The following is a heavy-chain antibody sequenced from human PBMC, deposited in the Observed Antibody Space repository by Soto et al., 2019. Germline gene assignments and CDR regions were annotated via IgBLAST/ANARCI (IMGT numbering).Heavy chain of an antibody. CDR1: GFTFSSYA. D-gene: IGHD6-13*01. CDR2: ISGSGGST. Sequence: EVQLLESGGGLVQPGGSLRLSCAASGFTFSSYAMSWVRQAPGKGLEWVSAISGSGGSTYYADSVKGRFTISRDKSKNTLDLQMNSLRGEDTAGYYCGKVIAAAGTGYWFDPGGQGALVTVSS. V-gene: IGHV3-23*01. CDR3: GKVIAAAGTGYWFDP. J-gene: IGHJ5*02.